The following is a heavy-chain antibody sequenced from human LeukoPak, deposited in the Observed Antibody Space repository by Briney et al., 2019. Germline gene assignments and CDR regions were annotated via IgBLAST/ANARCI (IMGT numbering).Heavy chain of an antibody. Sequence: KPSETLSLTCTVSGGSMNNYFWIWIRQPPGKGLEWIGYIYYSGRTTYNPSLKSRVTISVDTSKSQFSLKLSSVTAADTAVYYCARHMYSGAWYYFDYWGQGTLVTVSS. V-gene: IGHV4-59*08. CDR3: ARHMYSGAWYYFDY. J-gene: IGHJ4*02. CDR2: IYYSGRT. D-gene: IGHD6-19*01. CDR1: GGSMNNYF.